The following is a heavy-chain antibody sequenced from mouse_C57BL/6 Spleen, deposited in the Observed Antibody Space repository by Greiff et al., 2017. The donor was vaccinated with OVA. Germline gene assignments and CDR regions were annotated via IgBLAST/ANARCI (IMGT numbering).Heavy chain of an antibody. D-gene: IGHD2-4*01. CDR2: INPNNGGT. J-gene: IGHJ3*01. Sequence: DVQLQESGPELVKPGASVKIPCKASGYTFTDYNMDWVKQSHGKSLEWIGDINPNNGGTIYNQKFKGKATLTVDNSSSTAYMELRSLTSEDTAVYYCARRYYDYDPWFAYWGQGTLVTVSA. V-gene: IGHV1-18*01. CDR1: GYTFTDYN. CDR3: ARRYYDYDPWFAY.